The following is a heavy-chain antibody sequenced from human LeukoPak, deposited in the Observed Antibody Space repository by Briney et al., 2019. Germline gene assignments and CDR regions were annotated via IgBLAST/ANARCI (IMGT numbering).Heavy chain of an antibody. CDR1: GYTFTSYG. CDR3: ARDDLGETMADWPVGYYYYGMDV. D-gene: IGHD4/OR15-4a*01. CDR2: ISAYNGNT. J-gene: IGHJ6*02. V-gene: IGHV1-18*01. Sequence: ASAKVSCKASGYTFTSYGISWVRQAPGQGLEWMGWISAYNGNTNYAQKLQGRVTMTTDTSTSTAYMELRSLRSDDAAVYYCARDDLGETMADWPVGYYYYGMDVWGQGTTVTVSS.